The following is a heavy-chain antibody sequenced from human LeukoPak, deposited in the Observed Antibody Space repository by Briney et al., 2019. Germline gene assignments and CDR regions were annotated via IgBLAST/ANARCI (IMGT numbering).Heavy chain of an antibody. D-gene: IGHD6-6*01. CDR3: AKRRGGSSELDP. Sequence: SETLSLTCTVSGDSINSGDYYWGWIRQPPGKGLEWIGNIRYSGSTYYSPSLKSRVTISLDTSKNQFSLKLTSMTAADTAVYYCAKRRGGSSELDPWGQGTLVA. J-gene: IGHJ5*02. CDR2: IRYSGST. CDR1: GDSINSGDYY. V-gene: IGHV4-39*01.